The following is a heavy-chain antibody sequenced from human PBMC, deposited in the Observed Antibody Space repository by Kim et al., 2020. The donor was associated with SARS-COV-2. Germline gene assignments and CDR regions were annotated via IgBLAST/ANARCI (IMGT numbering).Heavy chain of an antibody. CDR3: AKVHITARQSWDY. V-gene: IGHV3-23*01. D-gene: IGHD6-6*01. CDR1: GVTFDTYA. Sequence: GGSLRLSCAVSGVTFDTYAMSWVRQAPGKGLEWVSGISYHGRDTDYADSVKGRFTISRDNSKNTLYLQMNSLRAEETAVYFCAKVHITARQSWDYWGQGTLVTVSS. J-gene: IGHJ4*02. CDR2: ISYHGRDT.